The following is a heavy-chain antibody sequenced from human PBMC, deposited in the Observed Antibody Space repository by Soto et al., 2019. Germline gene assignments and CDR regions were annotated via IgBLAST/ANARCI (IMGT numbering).Heavy chain of an antibody. CDR3: ARGLNGYLHYFDY. Sequence: ASVKISCNASGYTFTSYAMHWVRQPPGQRLEGMGWINAGNGNTKYSQKFQGRDTITRDTSASTAYMELSSLRSEDTAVYYCARGLNGYLHYFDYWGQGTPVTVSS. V-gene: IGHV1-3*01. CDR2: INAGNGNT. J-gene: IGHJ4*02. CDR1: GYTFTSYA. D-gene: IGHD5-18*01.